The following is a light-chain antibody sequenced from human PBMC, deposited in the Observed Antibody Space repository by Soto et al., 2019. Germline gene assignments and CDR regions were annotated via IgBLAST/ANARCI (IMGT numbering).Light chain of an antibody. J-gene: IGKJ1*01. CDR1: PSVSSN. CDR3: QPYGSSGT. Sequence: EIVMTQSPATLSVSPGERATLSCSASPSVSSNLAWYQQKPGQAPRLLIYGTSSGATGIPDRFSGSGSGTDFTLTISRLEPEDFAVYYCQPYGSSGTFGQGTKVDI. V-gene: IGKV3-20*01. CDR2: GTS.